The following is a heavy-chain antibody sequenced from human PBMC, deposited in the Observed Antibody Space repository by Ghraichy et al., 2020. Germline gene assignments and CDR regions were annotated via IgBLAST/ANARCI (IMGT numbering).Heavy chain of an antibody. CDR2: ISSSGSTI. Sequence: SCAASGFTFSSYEMNWVRQAPGKGLEWVSYISSSGSTIYYADSVKGRFTISRDNAKNSLYLQMNSLRAEDTAVYYCARAAYCSGGSCYGAFDIWGQGTMVTVSS. V-gene: IGHV3-48*03. CDR3: ARAAYCSGGSCYGAFDI. D-gene: IGHD2-15*01. J-gene: IGHJ3*02. CDR1: GFTFSSYE.